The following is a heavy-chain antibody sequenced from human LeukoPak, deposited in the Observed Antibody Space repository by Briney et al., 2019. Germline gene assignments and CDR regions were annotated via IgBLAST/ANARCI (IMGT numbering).Heavy chain of an antibody. CDR3: ARRSVVVTPGMDV. CDR2: IIPIFGTA. J-gene: IGHJ6*02. CDR1: GGTFSSYA. D-gene: IGHD2-21*02. Sequence: ASVKVSCKASGGTFSSYAISWVRQAPGQGLEWMGGIIPIFGTANYAQKFQGRVTMTRDTSTSTVYMELSSLRSEDTAVYYCARRSVVVTPGMDVWGQGTTVTVSS. V-gene: IGHV1-69*05.